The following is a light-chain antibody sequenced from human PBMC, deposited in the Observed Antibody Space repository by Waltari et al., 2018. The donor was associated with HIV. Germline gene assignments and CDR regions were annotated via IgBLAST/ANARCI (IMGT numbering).Light chain of an antibody. V-gene: IGLV2-23*02. CDR3: CSYAGIRTLV. CDR1: SSDVGAYDY. Sequence: QSALTQPASVSGSPGQSITISCTGTSSDVGAYDYVSWYQQYPGKAPKFMIYDVNKRPSGGSSRFSGSKSGNTASLTISGLQAEDEADYYCCSYAGIRTLVFGGGTKVTVL. CDR2: DVN. J-gene: IGLJ3*02.